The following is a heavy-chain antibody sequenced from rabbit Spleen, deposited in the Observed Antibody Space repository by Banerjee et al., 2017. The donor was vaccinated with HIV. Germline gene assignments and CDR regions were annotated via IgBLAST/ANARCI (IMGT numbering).Heavy chain of an antibody. Sequence: QEQLVESGGGLVQPGGSLKLSCTASGFSFSNKAVMCWVRQAPGKGLEWIACIYAGSSGTTYYANWAKGRFTISKTSSTTVTLQMTSLTAADTATYFCARDTGSSFSTYGMDLWGQGTLVTVS. D-gene: IGHD8-1*01. CDR2: IYAGSSGTT. CDR3: ARDTGSSFSTYGMDL. CDR1: GFSFSNKAV. J-gene: IGHJ6*01. V-gene: IGHV1S45*01.